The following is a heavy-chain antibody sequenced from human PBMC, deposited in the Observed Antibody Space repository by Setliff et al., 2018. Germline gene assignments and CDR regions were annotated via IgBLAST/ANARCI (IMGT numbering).Heavy chain of an antibody. D-gene: IGHD2-15*01. CDR1: GFTFGDYA. CDR3: AGARGGLIYMDV. Sequence: GGSLRLSCTASGFTFGDYAMNWVRQAPGKGLEWVSFVSSSTSFIYYTDSVEGRFTISRDNAKNSLYLQMDSLRAEDTAVYYCAGARGGLIYMDVWGKGTTVTVSS. CDR2: VSSSTSFI. V-gene: IGHV3-21*01. J-gene: IGHJ6*03.